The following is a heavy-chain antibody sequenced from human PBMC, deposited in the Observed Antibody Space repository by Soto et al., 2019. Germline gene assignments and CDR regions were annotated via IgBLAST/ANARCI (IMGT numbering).Heavy chain of an antibody. V-gene: IGHV4-4*02. CDR1: GDSISSDNW. CDR2: IYHSGSL. Sequence: QVQLQESGPELVKPSGTLSLTCAVSGDSISSDNWWSWVRQTPGKGLEWIGEIYHSGSLNYNPSLKSRVTISVDKSKNQFSLKLTSVTAADTAVYYCARDVRRWDGFDPWGQGTLVTVSS. CDR3: ARDVRRWDGFDP. J-gene: IGHJ5*02. D-gene: IGHD1-1*01.